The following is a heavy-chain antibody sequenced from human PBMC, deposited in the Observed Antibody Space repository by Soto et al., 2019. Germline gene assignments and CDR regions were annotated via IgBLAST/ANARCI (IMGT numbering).Heavy chain of an antibody. Sequence: GGSLRLSCAASGFSFSTYGMHWVRQAPGKGLEWVAFISNDGSNKYYADSVKGRFTISRDNSKNTLYLQMNSLRAEDTAVYYCAKGFDHHWPLAYRGQRTLVIVSS. CDR1: GFSFSTYG. CDR3: AKGFDHHWPLAY. V-gene: IGHV3-30*18. J-gene: IGHJ4*02. CDR2: ISNDGSNK. D-gene: IGHD3-9*01.